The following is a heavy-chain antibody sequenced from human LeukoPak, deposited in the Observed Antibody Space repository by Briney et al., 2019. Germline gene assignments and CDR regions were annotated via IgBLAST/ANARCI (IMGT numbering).Heavy chain of an antibody. CDR2: IYPGDSDT. CDR3: ARLAMAGDY. CDR1: GYSFTNYW. J-gene: IGHJ4*02. Sequence: GESLKISCKGSGYSFTNYWIAWVRQMPEKGLEWMGIIYPGDSDTRYGPSFQGLVTISADKSINTVYLQWSSLKASDTAMYYCARLAMAGDYWGQGTLVTVSS. D-gene: IGHD6-19*01. V-gene: IGHV5-51*01.